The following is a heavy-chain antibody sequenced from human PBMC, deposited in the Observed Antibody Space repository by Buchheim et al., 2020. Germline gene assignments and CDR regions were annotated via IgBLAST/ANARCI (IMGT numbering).Heavy chain of an antibody. CDR2: IIPIFGTA. V-gene: IGHV1-69*12. CDR1: GGTFSSYA. J-gene: IGHJ6*02. D-gene: IGHD3-3*01. CDR3: ATPPYYDFWSGYPISPPFRDYYGMDV. Sequence: QVQLVQSGAEVKKPGSSVKVSCKASGGTFSSYAISWVRQAPGQGLEWMGGIIPIFGTANYAQKFQGRVTITADESTSTAYMELSSLRSEDTAVYYCATPPYYDFWSGYPISPPFRDYYGMDVWGQGTT.